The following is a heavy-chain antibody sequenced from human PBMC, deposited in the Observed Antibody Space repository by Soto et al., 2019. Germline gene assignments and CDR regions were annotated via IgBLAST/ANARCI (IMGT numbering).Heavy chain of an antibody. CDR3: ARRAINIVVVAASSNYYYGMDV. Sequence: SETLSLTCAVYGGSFSGYYWSWIREPPGKGLEWIGGSTNYNPSLKSRVTISVDTSKNQFSLKLSSVTAADTAVYYCARRAINIVVVAASSNYYYGMDVWGQGTTVTVS. CDR1: GGSFSGYY. CDR2: ST. J-gene: IGHJ6*02. V-gene: IGHV4-34*01. D-gene: IGHD2-21*02.